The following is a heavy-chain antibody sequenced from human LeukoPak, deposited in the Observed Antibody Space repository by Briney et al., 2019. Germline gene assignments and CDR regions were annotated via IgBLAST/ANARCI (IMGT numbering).Heavy chain of an antibody. J-gene: IGHJ4*02. CDR3: ARDPGYSSGWNYFDY. CDR1: GGSISSYY. V-gene: IGHV4-38-2*02. Sequence: SETLSLTCTVSGGSISSYYWGWIRQPPGKGLEWIGTIYHSGTYYNPSLESRVTISVDTSKNQFSLKLSSVTAADTAVYHCARDPGYSSGWNYFDYWGQGTLVTVSS. CDR2: IYHSGT. D-gene: IGHD6-19*01.